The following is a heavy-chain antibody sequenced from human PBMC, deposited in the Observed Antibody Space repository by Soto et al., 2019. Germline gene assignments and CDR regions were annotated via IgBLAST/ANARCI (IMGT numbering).Heavy chain of an antibody. CDR3: AREPEHYYDSSGYPSFDY. D-gene: IGHD3-22*01. J-gene: IGHJ4*02. Sequence: ASVKVSCKASGYTFTSYYMHWVRQAPGQGLGWMGIINPSGGSTSYAQKFQGRVTMTRDTSTSTVYMELSSLRSEDTAVYYCAREPEHYYDSSGYPSFDYWGQGTLVTVSS. CDR1: GYTFTSYY. V-gene: IGHV1-46*01. CDR2: INPSGGST.